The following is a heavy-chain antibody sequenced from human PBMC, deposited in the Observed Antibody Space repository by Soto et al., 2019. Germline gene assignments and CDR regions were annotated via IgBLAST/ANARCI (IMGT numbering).Heavy chain of an antibody. J-gene: IGHJ6*03. Sequence: GGSLRLSCAASGFTFSSYAMSWVRQAPGKGLEWVSAISGSGGSTYYADSVKGRFTISRDNSKNTLYLQMNSLRAEDTAVYYCAKDAVTTQERYYYYMYVWGKGTTVTVSS. CDR2: ISGSGGST. CDR3: AKDAVTTQERYYYYMYV. CDR1: GFTFSSYA. D-gene: IGHD4-17*01. V-gene: IGHV3-23*01.